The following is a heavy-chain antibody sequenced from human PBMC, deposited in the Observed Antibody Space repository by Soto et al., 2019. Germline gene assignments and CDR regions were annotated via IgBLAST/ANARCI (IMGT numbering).Heavy chain of an antibody. J-gene: IGHJ4*02. CDR2: ITDSGSSS. D-gene: IGHD6-13*01. Sequence: GGSLILSCAASGFTFRNYAMTWVRQAPGQGLEYVSSITDSGSSSYYADSVKGRFTISRDNSKNTLYLQMNSLRAEDTAVYYCARRVVAAGYKFDNWGQGTLVTVSS. CDR3: ARRVVAAGYKFDN. V-gene: IGHV3-23*01. CDR1: GFTFRNYA.